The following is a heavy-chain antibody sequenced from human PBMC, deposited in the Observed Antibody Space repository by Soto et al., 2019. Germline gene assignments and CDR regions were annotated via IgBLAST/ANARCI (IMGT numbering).Heavy chain of an antibody. CDR2: IIPIFGTA. V-gene: IGHV1-69*06. D-gene: IGHD6-13*01. CDR1: GGTFSSYA. Sequence: QVQLVQSGAEVKKPGSSVKVSCKASGGTFSSYAISWVRQAPGQGLEWMGGIIPIFGTANYAQKFQGRVTITADKSASAAYMELSSLRSEDTAVYYCARGGSWYSSNCYYGVDVWGQGTKVTVSS. CDR3: ARGGSWYSSNCYYGVDV. J-gene: IGHJ6*02.